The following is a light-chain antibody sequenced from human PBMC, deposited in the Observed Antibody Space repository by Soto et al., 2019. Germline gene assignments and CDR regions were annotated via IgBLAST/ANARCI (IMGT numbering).Light chain of an antibody. CDR2: GAS. CDR1: QSVSSN. CDR3: QQYNNWPSFN. Sequence: EIVMTQSPATLSVSPGERATLSCRASQSVSSNLAWYQQKPGQAPRLLIYGASTRANGIPARFSGSESGTEFTLTISSLQSEDFAVYSCQQYNNWPSFNFGPGTKVDIK. J-gene: IGKJ3*01. V-gene: IGKV3-15*01.